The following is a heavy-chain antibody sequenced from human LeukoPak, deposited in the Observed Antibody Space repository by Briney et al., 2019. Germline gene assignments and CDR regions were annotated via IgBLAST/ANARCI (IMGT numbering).Heavy chain of an antibody. V-gene: IGHV1-8*01. Sequence: ASVKVSCKASGYILTSYAFNWVRQATGQGLEWIGWMKPNTGDAGYAQKFQGRVTMTRDTSISTAYLELSSLTSEDTAVYYCARVYGGNSGWFDPWGQGTLVIVSS. CDR1: GYILTSYA. J-gene: IGHJ5*02. D-gene: IGHD4-23*01. CDR3: ARVYGGNSGWFDP. CDR2: MKPNTGDA.